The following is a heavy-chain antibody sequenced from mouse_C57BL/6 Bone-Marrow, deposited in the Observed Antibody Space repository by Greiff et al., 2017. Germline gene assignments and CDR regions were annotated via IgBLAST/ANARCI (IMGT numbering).Heavy chain of an antibody. J-gene: IGHJ3*01. Sequence: EVQVVESEGGLVQPGSSMKLSCTASGFTFSDYYMAWVRQVPEKGLEWVANINYDGSSTYYLDSLKSRFIISRDNAKNILYLQMSSLKSEDTATYYCARGRGYYGSSYAAWFAYWGQGTLVTVSA. D-gene: IGHD1-1*01. CDR1: GFTFSDYY. CDR3: ARGRGYYGSSYAAWFAY. CDR2: INYDGSST. V-gene: IGHV5-16*01.